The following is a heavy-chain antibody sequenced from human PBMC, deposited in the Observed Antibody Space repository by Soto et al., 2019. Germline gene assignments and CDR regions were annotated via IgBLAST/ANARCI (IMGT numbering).Heavy chain of an antibody. CDR2: IYYSGST. Sequence: SETLSLTCTVSGGSISSYYWSWIRQPPGKGLEWIGYIYYSGSTNYNPSLKSRVTISVDTSKNQFSLKLSSVTAADTAVYYCARHRDSYGYYYYYMDVWGKGTTVTVSS. D-gene: IGHD4-17*01. V-gene: IGHV4-59*08. CDR3: ARHRDSYGYYYYYMDV. CDR1: GGSISSYY. J-gene: IGHJ6*03.